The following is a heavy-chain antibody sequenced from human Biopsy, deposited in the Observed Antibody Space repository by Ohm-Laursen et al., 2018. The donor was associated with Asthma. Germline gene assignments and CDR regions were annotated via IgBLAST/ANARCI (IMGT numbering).Heavy chain of an antibody. J-gene: IGHJ6*02. V-gene: IGHV4-34*01. Sequence: GTLSLTCSMYGLSSSAYYWTWIRQTPGKGLAWIGESDHRGNTNTNATLKSRVTISKAKSANEFSLKMKSVTAADTAIYYCARGPEWSGLDIWGQGTTVTVSS. CDR1: GLSSSAYY. CDR3: ARGPEWSGLDI. D-gene: IGHD3-3*01. CDR2: SDHRGNT.